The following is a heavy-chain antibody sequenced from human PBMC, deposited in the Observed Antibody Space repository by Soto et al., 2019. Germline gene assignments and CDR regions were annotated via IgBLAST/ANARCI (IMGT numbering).Heavy chain of an antibody. CDR1: GFSFSAYN. V-gene: IGHV3-21*02. Sequence: EVQLVESGGGLVKPGWSLRLSCIGSGFSFSAYNMNWVRQATGKGLEWVSSIKVGSSRIYQPDSMKGRFTISRDDARNSVYLQINSLRAEDTALYFCVRSPKIGVRGAFWGRGTQVTVSS. D-gene: IGHD3-16*01. J-gene: IGHJ1*01. CDR3: VRSPKIGVRGAF. CDR2: IKVGSSRI.